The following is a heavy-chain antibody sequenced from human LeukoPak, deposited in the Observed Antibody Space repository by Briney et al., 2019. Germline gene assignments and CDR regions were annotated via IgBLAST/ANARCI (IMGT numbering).Heavy chain of an antibody. J-gene: IGHJ4*02. CDR2: ISAYNGNT. CDR3: ARDFFDSSSSLFFDY. D-gene: IGHD6-6*01. V-gene: IGHV1-18*01. Sequence: ASVKVFCKASGYTFTSYGISWVRQAPGQGLEWMGWISAYNGNTNYAQKLQGRVTMTTDTSTSTAYMELRSLRSDDTAVYYCARDFFDSSSSLFFDYWGQGTLVTVSS. CDR1: GYTFTSYG.